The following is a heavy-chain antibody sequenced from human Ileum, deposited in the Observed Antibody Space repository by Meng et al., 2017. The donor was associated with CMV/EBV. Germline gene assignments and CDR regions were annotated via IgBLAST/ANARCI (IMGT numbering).Heavy chain of an antibody. J-gene: IGHJ5*02. CDR3: ARDRAAGTGWFDP. CDR2: ISYDGSNK. CDR1: GFTFSTFT. V-gene: IGHV3-30-3*01. Sequence: GESLKISCVAYGFTFSTFTMHWVRQAPGKGLEWVTVISYDGSNKYYADAVKGRFTISRDNSKNTLYLQMNSLRAEDTAVYYCARDRAAGTGWFDPWGQGTQVTVSS. D-gene: IGHD6-13*01.